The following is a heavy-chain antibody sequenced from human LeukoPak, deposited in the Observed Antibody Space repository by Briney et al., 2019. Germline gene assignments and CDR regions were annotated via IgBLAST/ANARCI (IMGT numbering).Heavy chain of an antibody. D-gene: IGHD2-15*01. CDR1: GGSISSYY. CDR2: IYTSGST. Sequence: NPSETLSLTCTVSGGSISSYYWSWIRQPAGKGLEWIGRIYTSGSTNYNPSLKSRVTISVDKCKNQFSLKLSSVTAADTAVYYCARDLVGAAIWAFDIWGQGTMVTVSS. J-gene: IGHJ3*02. V-gene: IGHV4-4*07. CDR3: ARDLVGAAIWAFDI.